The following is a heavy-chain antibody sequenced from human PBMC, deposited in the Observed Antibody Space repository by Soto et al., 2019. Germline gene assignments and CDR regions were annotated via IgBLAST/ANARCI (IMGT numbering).Heavy chain of an antibody. Sequence: SETLSLTCTVSGGSISSSSYYWGWIRQPPGKGLEWIGSIYYSGSTYYNPSLKSRVTISVDTSKNQFSLKLSSVTAADTAVYYCARQTARRSLGEVVAAKLEFDYWGQGTLVTVSS. CDR1: GGSISSSSYY. J-gene: IGHJ4*02. D-gene: IGHD2-15*01. V-gene: IGHV4-39*01. CDR3: ARQTARRSLGEVVAAKLEFDY. CDR2: IYYSGST.